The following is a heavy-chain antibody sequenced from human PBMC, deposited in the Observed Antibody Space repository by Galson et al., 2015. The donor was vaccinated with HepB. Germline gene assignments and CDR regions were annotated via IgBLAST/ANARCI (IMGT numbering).Heavy chain of an antibody. Sequence: TLSLTCTVSGGSISRGNYFWSWIRQHPGKGLEWIGYIYYSGSAYYNPSLKSRVIISVDTSKNQFSLKLSSVTAADTAVYYCARDIVVLPGDTNHGGMDVWGRGTTVTVSS. CDR2: IYYSGSA. CDR1: GGSISRGNYF. CDR3: ARDIVVLPGDTNHGGMDV. J-gene: IGHJ6*02. D-gene: IGHD2-2*01. V-gene: IGHV4-31*03.